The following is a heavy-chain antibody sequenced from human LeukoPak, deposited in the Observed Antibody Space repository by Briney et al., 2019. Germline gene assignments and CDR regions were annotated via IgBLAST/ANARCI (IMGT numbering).Heavy chain of an antibody. D-gene: IGHD5-12*01. Sequence: ASVKVSCKASGYIFTGYYMHWVRQAPGQGLEWMGWINPNSGNTNYAQKIQGRVTMTLDTSTSTAYMELRSLRSDDTAVYYCAASRYSGYDQGFDYWGQGTLV. CDR2: INPNSGNT. J-gene: IGHJ4*02. CDR3: AASRYSGYDQGFDY. V-gene: IGHV1-2*02. CDR1: GYIFTGYY.